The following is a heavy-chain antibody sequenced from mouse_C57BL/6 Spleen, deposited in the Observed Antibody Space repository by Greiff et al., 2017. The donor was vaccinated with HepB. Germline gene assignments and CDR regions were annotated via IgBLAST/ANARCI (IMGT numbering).Heavy chain of an antibody. CDR3: ARGLSTMVPYYYAMDY. V-gene: IGHV1-81*01. J-gene: IGHJ4*01. CDR1: GYTFTSYG. D-gene: IGHD2-2*01. CDR2: IYPRSGNT. Sequence: QVQLQQSGAELARPGASVKLSCKASGYTFTSYGISWVKQRTGQGLEWIGEIYPRSGNTYYNEKFKGKATLTADKSSSTAYMDLRSLTSEDSAVYFCARGLSTMVPYYYAMDYWGQGTSVTVSS.